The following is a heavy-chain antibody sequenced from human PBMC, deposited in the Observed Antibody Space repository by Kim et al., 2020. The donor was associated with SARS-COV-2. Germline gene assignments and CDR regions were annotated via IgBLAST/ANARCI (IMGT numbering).Heavy chain of an antibody. J-gene: IGHJ4*02. CDR1: GFTFSSYA. CDR2: ISYDGSNK. Sequence: GGSLRLSCAASGFTFSSYAMHWVRQAPGKGLEWVAVISYDGSNKYYADSVKGRFTISRDNSKNTLYLQMNSLRAEDTAVYYCARDDAIVVVPAAIPHGTQIDYWGQGTLVTVSS. D-gene: IGHD2-2*02. V-gene: IGHV3-30-3*01. CDR3: ARDDAIVVVPAAIPHGTQIDY.